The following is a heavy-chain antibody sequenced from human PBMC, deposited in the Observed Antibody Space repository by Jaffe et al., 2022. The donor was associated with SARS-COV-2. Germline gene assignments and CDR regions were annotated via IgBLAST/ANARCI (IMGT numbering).Heavy chain of an antibody. CDR1: GFSSNSYG. CDR2: LSFDGSNK. CDR3: AKDLAMGSRMYYYYYGMDV. Sequence: QVQLVESGGGVVQPGRSLRLSCAASGFSSNSYGMHWVRQNPGKGLEWVAVLSFDGSNKYYADSVKGRFTISRDNSKNTLYLQMNSLTAEDTAVYYCAKDLAMGSRMYYYYYGMDVWGQGTTVTVSS. D-gene: IGHD5-18*01. J-gene: IGHJ6*02. V-gene: IGHV3-30*18.